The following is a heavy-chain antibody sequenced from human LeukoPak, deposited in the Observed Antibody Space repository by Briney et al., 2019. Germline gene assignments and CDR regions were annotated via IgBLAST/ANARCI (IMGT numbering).Heavy chain of an antibody. V-gene: IGHV1-69*13. CDR1: GGTFISYA. J-gene: IGHJ6*02. CDR3: AGDPRGIAVAGYYYYGMDV. D-gene: IGHD6-19*01. CDR2: IIPIFGTA. Sequence: SVKVSCKASGGTFISYAISWVRQAPGQGLEWMGGIIPIFGTANYAQKFQGRVTITADESTSTAYMELSSLRSEDTAVYYCAGDPRGIAVAGYYYYGMDVWGQGTTVTVSS.